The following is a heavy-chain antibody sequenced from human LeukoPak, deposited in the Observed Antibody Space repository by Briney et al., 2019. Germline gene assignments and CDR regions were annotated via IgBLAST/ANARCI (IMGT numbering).Heavy chain of an antibody. Sequence: PGGSLRLSCAASGFTFSSFAMSWVRQAPGKGLEWVSVVSGSGVTTHYADSVKGRFTISRDKSKNTLYLQMNSLRAEDTAVYYCAKDGDGYYGSGSYYTARIFSYYGMDVWGQGTTVTVSS. CDR1: GFTFSSFA. V-gene: IGHV3-23*01. CDR3: AKDGDGYYGSGSYYTARIFSYYGMDV. CDR2: VSGSGVTT. D-gene: IGHD3-10*01. J-gene: IGHJ6*02.